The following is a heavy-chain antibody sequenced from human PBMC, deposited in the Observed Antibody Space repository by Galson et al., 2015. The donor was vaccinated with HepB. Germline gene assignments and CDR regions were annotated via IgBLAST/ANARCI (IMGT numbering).Heavy chain of an antibody. J-gene: IGHJ4*02. Sequence: SLRLSCAASGFTFSNAWTNWVRQAPGKGLEWVGRIKSKTDGGTTDYAAPVKGRFTISRDDSKNTLYLQMNSLKTEDTAVYYCTTDSYYDSSGYYGRTVVDYWGQGTLVTVSS. D-gene: IGHD3-22*01. CDR3: TTDSYYDSSGYYGRTVVDY. V-gene: IGHV3-15*07. CDR1: GFTFSNAW. CDR2: IKSKTDGGTT.